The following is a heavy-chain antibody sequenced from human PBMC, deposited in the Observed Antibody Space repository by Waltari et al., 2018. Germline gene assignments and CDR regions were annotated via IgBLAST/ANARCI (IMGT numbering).Heavy chain of an antibody. CDR2: IYYNVRT. Sequence: QLQLQESGPGLVKPSETLSLTCTVSGGSISSSSYYWGWIRQPPGKGLEWIGSIYYNVRTYYNPSLKSRVTISVDTSKNQFSLKLSSVTAADTAVYYCARLQTTVTTSSFDYWGQGTLVTVSS. J-gene: IGHJ4*02. D-gene: IGHD4-17*01. CDR1: GGSISSSSYY. V-gene: IGHV4-39*07. CDR3: ARLQTTVTTSSFDY.